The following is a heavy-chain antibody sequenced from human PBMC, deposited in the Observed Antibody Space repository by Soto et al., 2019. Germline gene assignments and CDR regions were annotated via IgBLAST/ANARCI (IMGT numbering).Heavy chain of an antibody. CDR3: ARGGGYDFRSSQAPPIDV. D-gene: IGHD3-3*01. V-gene: IGHV4-59*01. Sequence: SETLSLTCNVSGGSISDFYWSWIRQSPGKRLEWIGYLYYTGSTNYNPALKSRVTISLDTYKNQFSLRVRAVPAADTAVYYCARGGGYDFRSSQAPPIDVWGQGTTVTVSS. J-gene: IGHJ6*02. CDR2: LYYTGST. CDR1: GGSISDFY.